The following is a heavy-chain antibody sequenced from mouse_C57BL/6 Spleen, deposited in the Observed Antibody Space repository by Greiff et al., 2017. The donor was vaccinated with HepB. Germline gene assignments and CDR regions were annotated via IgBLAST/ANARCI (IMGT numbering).Heavy chain of an antibody. V-gene: IGHV1-52*01. J-gene: IGHJ2*01. CDR1: GYTFTSYW. CDR2: IDPSDSET. CDR3: ASSKVPYYFDY. D-gene: IGHD1-3*01. Sequence: VQLQQPGAELVRPGSSVKLSCKASGYTFTSYWMHWVKQRPIQGLEWIGNIDPSDSETHYNQKFKDKATLTVDKSSSTAYMQLSSLTSEDSAVYYCASSKVPYYFDYWGQGTTLTVSS.